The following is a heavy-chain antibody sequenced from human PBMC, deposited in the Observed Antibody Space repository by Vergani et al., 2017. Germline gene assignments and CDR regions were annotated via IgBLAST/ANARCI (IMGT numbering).Heavy chain of an antibody. CDR3: ARGRRITIFGVVTYGYYFDY. D-gene: IGHD3-3*01. Sequence: EVQLLESGGGLVQPGGSLRLSCAASGFTFSSYSMNWVRQAPGKGLEWVSAISGSGGSTYYADSVKGRFTISRDNSKNTMYLQMNSLRAEDTAVYYCARGRRITIFGVVTYGYYFDYWGQGTLVTVSS. J-gene: IGHJ4*02. V-gene: IGHV3-23*01. CDR1: GFTFSSYS. CDR2: ISGSGGST.